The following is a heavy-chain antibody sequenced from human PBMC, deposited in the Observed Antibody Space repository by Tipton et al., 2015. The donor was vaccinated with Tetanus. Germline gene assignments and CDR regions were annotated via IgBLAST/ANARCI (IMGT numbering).Heavy chain of an antibody. V-gene: IGHV4-31*03. D-gene: IGHD1-26*01. CDR1: GGSISSGGYY. CDR3: ARDQARGARGWNYFDY. J-gene: IGHJ4*02. CDR2: IYHSGST. Sequence: TLSLTCTVSGGSISSGGYYWSWIRQHPGKGLEWIGDIYHSGSTYYNPSLKSRVTISVDTSKNQFSLQLNSVTAADTAVYYCARDQARGARGWNYFDYWGQGTLATVSS.